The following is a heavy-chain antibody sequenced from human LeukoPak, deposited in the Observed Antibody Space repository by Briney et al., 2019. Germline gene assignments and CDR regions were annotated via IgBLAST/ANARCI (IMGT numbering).Heavy chain of an antibody. V-gene: IGHV4-30-4*01. CDR1: GGSISSGDYY. J-gene: IGHJ4*02. Sequence: PSETLSLTCTVSGGSISSGDYYWSWIRQPPGKGLEYIGYIYYSGSTNYNPSLKSRITISVDTSKNQFSLKLSSVTAADTAVYYCARGSWSSSIDYWGQGTLVTVSS. CDR3: ARGSWSSSIDY. CDR2: IYYSGST. D-gene: IGHD6-6*01.